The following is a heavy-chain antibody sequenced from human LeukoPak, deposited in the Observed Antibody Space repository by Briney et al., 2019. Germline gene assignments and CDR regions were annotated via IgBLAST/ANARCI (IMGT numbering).Heavy chain of an antibody. D-gene: IGHD3-3*01. Sequence: GASVKVSCKASGYTFTGYYMHWVRQAPGQGLEWMGWINPNSGGTNYAQKFQGRVTMTRDTSISTAYMELSRLRFDDTAVYYCARAGITIFGVVIDIDFVYWGQGTLVTVSS. CDR3: ARAGITIFGVVIDIDFVY. J-gene: IGHJ4*02. CDR2: INPNSGGT. CDR1: GYTFTGYY. V-gene: IGHV1-2*02.